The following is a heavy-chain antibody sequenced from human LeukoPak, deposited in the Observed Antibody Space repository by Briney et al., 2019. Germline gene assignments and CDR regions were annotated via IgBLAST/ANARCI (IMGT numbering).Heavy chain of an antibody. CDR2: IKEDGSQK. D-gene: IGHD2-15*01. V-gene: IGHV3-7*01. J-gene: IGHJ4*02. CDR3: ARDPLYMGGPFDC. Sequence: QPGGSLRLSCAASGLTFSDHWMSWVRQTPGKGLEWVANIKEDGSQKYYVDSVKGRFTISRDNAKNSLYLQMNSLRAEDTAVYYCARDPLYMGGPFDCWGQGTLVTVSS. CDR1: GLTFSDHW.